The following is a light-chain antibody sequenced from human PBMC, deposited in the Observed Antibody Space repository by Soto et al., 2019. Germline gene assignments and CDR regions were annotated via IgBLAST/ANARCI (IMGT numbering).Light chain of an antibody. V-gene: IGKV3-11*01. CDR2: DAS. J-gene: IGKJ5*01. Sequence: TQSPATLSVSPGERATLSCRASQSVSSNLAWYQQKPGRAPRLLIYDASNRATGIPARFSGSGSGTDFTLTISSLEPEDFAVYYCQQRSNWPITFGQGTRLEIK. CDR1: QSVSSN. CDR3: QQRSNWPIT.